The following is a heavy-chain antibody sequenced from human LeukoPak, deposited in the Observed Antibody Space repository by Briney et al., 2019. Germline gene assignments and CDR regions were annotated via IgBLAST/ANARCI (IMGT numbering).Heavy chain of an antibody. Sequence: PGGSLRLSCAASGFTFSSYAMSWVRQAPGKGLEWVSAISGSGGSTYYADSVKGRFTISRDNSKNTLYLQMNSLRAEDTAVYYCAKVRTPYCGGDCYLFDYWGQGTLVTVSS. D-gene: IGHD2-21*02. CDR2: ISGSGGST. CDR1: GFTFSSYA. J-gene: IGHJ4*02. CDR3: AKVRTPYCGGDCYLFDY. V-gene: IGHV3-23*01.